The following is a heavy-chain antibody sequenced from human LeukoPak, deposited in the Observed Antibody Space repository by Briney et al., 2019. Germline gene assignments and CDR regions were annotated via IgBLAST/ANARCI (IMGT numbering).Heavy chain of an antibody. J-gene: IGHJ6*03. CDR2: IRYDGSNK. Sequence: PGGSLRLSCAASGFTFSSYGMHWVRQAPGKGLEWVAFIRYDGSNKYYADSVKGRFTISRDNSKNTLYLQMNSLRAEDTAVYYCAKDLLIEYYGSGSDYYYYYMDVWGKGTTVTISS. CDR1: GFTFSSYG. D-gene: IGHD3-10*01. V-gene: IGHV3-30*02. CDR3: AKDLLIEYYGSGSDYYYYYMDV.